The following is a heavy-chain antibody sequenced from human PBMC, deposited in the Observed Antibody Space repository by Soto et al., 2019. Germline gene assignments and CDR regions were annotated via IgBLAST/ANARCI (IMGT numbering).Heavy chain of an antibody. D-gene: IGHD2-8*02. Sequence: QVQLVQSGAEVRKPGSSVKVSCKASGGTFSRHAISWVRQAPGQGLEWMGGIIPIFGTANHAQKFQGRVTIIADESTSTVYMELSSLRSEDTAVYYCARGPTAYWSSWTWGQGTLVTVSS. CDR3: ARGPTAYWSSWT. CDR1: GGTFSRHA. J-gene: IGHJ5*02. V-gene: IGHV1-69*01. CDR2: IIPIFGTA.